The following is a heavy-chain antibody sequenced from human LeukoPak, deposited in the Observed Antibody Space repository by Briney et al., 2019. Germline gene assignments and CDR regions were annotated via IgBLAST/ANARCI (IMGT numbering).Heavy chain of an antibody. CDR2: IYSGGST. Sequence: PGGSLRLSCAASGFTVSSNYMSWVRQAPGKGLEWVSVIYSGGSTYYADSVKGRFTISRDNSKNTLYLQMNSLRAEDTAMYYCATDGDFWSGRHMDVWGKGTTVTVSS. J-gene: IGHJ6*03. CDR3: ATDGDFWSGRHMDV. D-gene: IGHD3-3*01. CDR1: GFTVSSNY. V-gene: IGHV3-53*01.